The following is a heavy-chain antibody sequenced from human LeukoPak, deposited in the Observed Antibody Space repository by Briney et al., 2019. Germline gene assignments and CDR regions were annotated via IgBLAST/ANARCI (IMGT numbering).Heavy chain of an antibody. V-gene: IGHV3-23*01. Sequence: GGYLRLSCAASGFTFSSYAMSWVRQAPGKGLEWVSGISGSGDNTYYADSVKGRFTISRDNSKNTLYVQVNSLGTEDTAAYYCAKGSYYDSSGSFYFDYWGQGTLVTVSS. CDR1: GFTFSSYA. D-gene: IGHD3-22*01. J-gene: IGHJ4*02. CDR3: AKGSYYDSSGSFYFDY. CDR2: ISGSGDNT.